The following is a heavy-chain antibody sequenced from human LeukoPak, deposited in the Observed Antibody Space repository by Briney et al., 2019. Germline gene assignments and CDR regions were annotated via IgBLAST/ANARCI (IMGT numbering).Heavy chain of an antibody. J-gene: IGHJ5*02. CDR3: ASGGSGSYYFLP. Sequence: GGSLRLSCAASGFTFSSYSMNWVRQAPGKGLEWVSSISSSSSYIYYADSVKGRFTISRDNAKNALYLQMNSLRAEDTAVYYCASGGSGSYYFLPWGQGTLVTVSS. CDR2: ISSSSSYI. D-gene: IGHD3-10*01. V-gene: IGHV3-21*01. CDR1: GFTFSSYS.